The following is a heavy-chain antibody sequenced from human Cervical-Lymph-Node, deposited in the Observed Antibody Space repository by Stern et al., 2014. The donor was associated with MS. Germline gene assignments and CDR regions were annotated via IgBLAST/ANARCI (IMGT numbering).Heavy chain of an antibody. CDR2: IIWNSGSI. J-gene: IGHJ6*02. CDR1: GFTFDDYA. CDR3: AKDSSLYYYYGMDV. V-gene: IGHV3-9*01. Sequence: EVQLVQSGGGLVQPGRSLRLSCAASGFTFDDYAMHWGRQAPGKGLEWVSGIIWNSGSISYADSVKGRFTISRDNAKNSLYLQMNSLRAEDTALYYCAKDSSLYYYYGMDVWGQGTTVTVSS.